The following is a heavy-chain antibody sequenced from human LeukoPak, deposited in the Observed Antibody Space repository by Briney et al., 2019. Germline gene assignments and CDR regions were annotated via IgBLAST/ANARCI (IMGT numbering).Heavy chain of an antibody. Sequence: GGSLRLSCAASGFTFSNYWMHWVRQAPGKGLVWVSRINNDGINTSYADSVKGRFTISRDNAKNSLYLQMNSLRAEDTAVYYCARDVAVSRDFDYWGQGTLVTVSS. D-gene: IGHD6-19*01. CDR3: ARDVAVSRDFDY. CDR1: GFTFSNYW. V-gene: IGHV3-74*01. CDR2: INNDGINT. J-gene: IGHJ4*02.